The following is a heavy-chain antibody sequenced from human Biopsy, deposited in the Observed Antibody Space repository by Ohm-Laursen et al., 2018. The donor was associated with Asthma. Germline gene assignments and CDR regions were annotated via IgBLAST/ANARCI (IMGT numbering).Heavy chain of an antibody. CDR1: GGSFSGYY. D-gene: IGHD2-2*01. Sequence: SETLSLTCAVYGGSFSGYYWSWIRQPPGKGLEWTGEINHSGSTNYNPSPKSRVTISVDTSKNQFSLKLSSVTAADTAVYYCARAGQCSSTSCYNPGWFDPWGQGTLVTVSS. CDR3: ARAGQCSSTSCYNPGWFDP. J-gene: IGHJ5*02. V-gene: IGHV4-34*01. CDR2: INHSGST.